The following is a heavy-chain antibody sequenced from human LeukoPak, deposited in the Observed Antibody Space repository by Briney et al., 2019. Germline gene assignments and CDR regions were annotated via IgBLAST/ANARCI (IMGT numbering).Heavy chain of an antibody. CDR2: IRYDGSNK. CDR1: GFTFSSYG. D-gene: IGHD6-19*01. Sequence: PGGSLRLSCAASGFTFSSYGMHWVRQAPGKGLEWVAFIRYDGSNKYYADSVKGRFTISRDNSKNTLYLQMNSLRAEDTAVYYCAKDGGYSSGWALDYWGQGTLVTVSS. V-gene: IGHV3-30*02. J-gene: IGHJ4*02. CDR3: AKDGGYSSGWALDY.